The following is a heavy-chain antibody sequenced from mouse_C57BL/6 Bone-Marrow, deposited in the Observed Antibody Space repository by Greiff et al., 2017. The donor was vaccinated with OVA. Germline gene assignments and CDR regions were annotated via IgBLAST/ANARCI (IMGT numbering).Heavy chain of an antibody. V-gene: IGHV1-53*01. D-gene: IGHD1-1*01. CDR3: ARGRGTTVVAPYYAMDY. CDR1: GYTFTSYW. Sequence: VQLQQSGAELARPGASVKLSCKASGYTFTSYWMHWVKQRPGQGLEWIGNINPSNGGTNYNEKFKSKATLTVDKSSSTAYMQLSSLTSEDSAVYYCARGRGTTVVAPYYAMDYWGQGTSVTVSS. CDR2: INPSNGGT. J-gene: IGHJ4*01.